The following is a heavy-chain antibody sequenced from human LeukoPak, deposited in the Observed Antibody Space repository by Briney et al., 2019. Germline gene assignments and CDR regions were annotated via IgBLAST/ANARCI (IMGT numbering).Heavy chain of an antibody. CDR1: SGSISSGSYC. Sequence: SETLSLTCTVSSGSISSGSYCWSWIRQPAGKGLEWIGHIHSSGSTYYNPSLTSRVTISVDTSKNQFSLKLSSVTAADTAVYYCARHKDYYYSYMDVWGKGTTVTISS. V-gene: IGHV4-61*09. CDR3: ARHKDYYYSYMDV. CDR2: IHSSGST. J-gene: IGHJ6*03.